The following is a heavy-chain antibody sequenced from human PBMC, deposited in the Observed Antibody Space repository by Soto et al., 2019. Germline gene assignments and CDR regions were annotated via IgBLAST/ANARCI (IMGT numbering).Heavy chain of an antibody. CDR1: GYTFTGYY. Sequence: GASVKVSCKASGYTFTGYYMHWVRQAPGQGLEWMGWINPNSGGTNYAQKFQGWVTMTRDTSISTAYMELSRLRSDDTAVYYCARGSAFISCCYGPRGGPTRFDPWGQGSLVTVSS. CDR2: INPNSGGT. CDR3: ARGSAFISCCYGPRGGPTRFDP. J-gene: IGHJ5*02. D-gene: IGHD4-17*01. V-gene: IGHV1-2*04.